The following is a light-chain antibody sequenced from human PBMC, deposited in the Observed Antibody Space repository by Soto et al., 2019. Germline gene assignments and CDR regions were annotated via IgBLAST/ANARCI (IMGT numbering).Light chain of an antibody. Sequence: QSVLTQPPSVSGAPGQRVTISCTGSSSNIGADYDVHWYQQLPGTAPKLLIYGNSNRPSGVPDRFSGSKSGTSASLAITGLQADDDADYYCQSYDSSLRAVVFGGGTKLTVL. CDR2: GNS. CDR3: QSYDSSLRAVV. CDR1: SSNIGADYD. V-gene: IGLV1-40*01. J-gene: IGLJ3*02.